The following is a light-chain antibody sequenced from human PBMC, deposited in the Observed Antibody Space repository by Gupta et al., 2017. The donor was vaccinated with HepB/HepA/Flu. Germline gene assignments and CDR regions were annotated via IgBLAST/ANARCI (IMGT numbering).Light chain of an antibody. Sequence: DIQMTPSPSTLSASVGDRVTITCRASQTVSSWLAWYQQKPGKAPKLLIYRASSLQSGVPSRFSGSGSGTDFTLTISNLQPEDFATYYCQRYNGYSPRTFGQGTKVEVK. V-gene: IGKV1-5*03. CDR1: QTVSSW. CDR3: QRYNGYSPRT. CDR2: RAS. J-gene: IGKJ1*01.